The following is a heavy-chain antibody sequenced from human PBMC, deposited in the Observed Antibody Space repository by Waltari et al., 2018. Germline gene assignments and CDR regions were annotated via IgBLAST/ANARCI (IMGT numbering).Heavy chain of an antibody. CDR2: IYTSGST. J-gene: IGHJ5*02. D-gene: IGHD2-15*01. CDR3: ARDLRVVVAATEGNWFDP. Sequence: QVQLQESGPGLVKPSETLSLTCTVSGGSISSYYWSWIRQPAGKGLEWIGRIYTSGSTNYNPSLKSRVTMSVDTSKNQFSLKLSSVTAADTAVYYCARDLRVVVAATEGNWFDPWGQGTLVTVSS. V-gene: IGHV4-4*07. CDR1: GGSISSYY.